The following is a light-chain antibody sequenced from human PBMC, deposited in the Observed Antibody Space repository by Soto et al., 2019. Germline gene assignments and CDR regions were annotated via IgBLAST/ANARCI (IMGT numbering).Light chain of an antibody. CDR2: EVS. CDR3: SSSSTTNTVV. CDR1: TNDVGAYNY. V-gene: IGLV2-14*01. J-gene: IGLJ2*01. Sequence: QSVLTQPASVSGSPGQSITISCAGTTNDVGAYNYVAWYQHHPGKAPILLIYEVSSRPSWIPYRFSGSKSGNMASLTISGLQAEDEADYYCSSSSTTNTVVFGGGTK.